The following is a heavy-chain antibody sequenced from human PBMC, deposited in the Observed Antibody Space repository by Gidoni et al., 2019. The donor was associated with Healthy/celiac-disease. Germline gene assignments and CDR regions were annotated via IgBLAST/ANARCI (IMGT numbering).Heavy chain of an antibody. CDR2: INHSGST. CDR1: GGSFSGYY. V-gene: IGHV4-34*01. CDR3: ARARKITMVRGAFMDV. D-gene: IGHD3-10*01. J-gene: IGHJ6*02. Sequence: QVQLQQWGAGLLKPSETLSLTCAVYGGSFSGYYWSWIRQPPGKGLEWIGEINHSGSTNYNPSLKSRVTISVDTSKNQFSLKLSSVTAADTAVYYCARARKITMVRGAFMDVWGQGTTVTVSS.